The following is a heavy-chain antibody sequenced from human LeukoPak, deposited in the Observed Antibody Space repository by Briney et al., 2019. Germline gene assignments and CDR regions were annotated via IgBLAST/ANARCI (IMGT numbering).Heavy chain of an antibody. D-gene: IGHD3-22*01. CDR1: GFTVSSNY. CDR3: ARMSVGTDSSGSPHSLYFDS. J-gene: IGHJ4*02. Sequence: PGGSLRLSCAASGFTVSSNYMSWVRQAPGKGLEWVSVIYSAGNTYYADSVKGRFTISRDNSKNTLSLQMNSLTAEDTAVYYCARMSVGTDSSGSPHSLYFDSWGQGTLVAVSS. V-gene: IGHV3-53*01. CDR2: IYSAGNT.